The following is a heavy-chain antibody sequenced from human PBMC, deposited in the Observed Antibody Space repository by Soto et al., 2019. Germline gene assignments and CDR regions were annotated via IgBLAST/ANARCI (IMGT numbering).Heavy chain of an antibody. V-gene: IGHV5-51*01. CDR2: IYPGDSDT. Sequence: GESLKISCKGSGYSFTSYWIGWVRQMPGKGLEWMGIIYPGDSDTRYSPSFQGQVTISADKSISTAYLQWSSLKASDTAMYYCARVYDSSGYYYRYFDYWGQGTLVTVSS. CDR3: ARVYDSSGYYYRYFDY. CDR1: GYSFTSYW. J-gene: IGHJ4*02. D-gene: IGHD3-22*01.